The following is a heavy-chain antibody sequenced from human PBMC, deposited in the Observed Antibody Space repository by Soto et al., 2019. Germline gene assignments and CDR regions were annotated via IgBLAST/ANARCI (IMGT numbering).Heavy chain of an antibody. CDR3: ARGRGSYDFWSGYLSLSYYYYGMDV. CDR1: GYTFTSYD. CDR2: MNPNSGNT. J-gene: IGHJ6*02. Sequence: ASVKVSCKASGYTFTSYDINWVRQATGQGLEWMGWMNPNSGNTGYAQKFQGRVTMTRNTSISTAYMELSSLRSEDTAVYYCARGRGSYDFWSGYLSLSYYYYGMDVWGQGTTVTVPS. V-gene: IGHV1-8*01. D-gene: IGHD3-3*01.